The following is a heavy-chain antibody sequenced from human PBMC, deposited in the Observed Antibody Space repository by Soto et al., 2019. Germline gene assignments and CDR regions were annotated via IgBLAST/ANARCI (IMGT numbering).Heavy chain of an antibody. D-gene: IGHD3-3*01. CDR1: GFTFSSYA. V-gene: IGHV3-30-3*01. J-gene: IGHJ6*02. Sequence: GGSLRLSCAASGFTFSSYAMHWVRQAPGKGLEWVAVISYDGSNKYYADSVKGRFTISRDNSKNTLYLQMNSLRAEDTAVYYCARDSLEWLFYYYYGMDVWGQGTTVTVSS. CDR2: ISYDGSNK. CDR3: ARDSLEWLFYYYYGMDV.